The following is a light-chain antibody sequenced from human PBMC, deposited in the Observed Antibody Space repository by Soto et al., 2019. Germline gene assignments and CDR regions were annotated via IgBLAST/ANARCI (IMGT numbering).Light chain of an antibody. V-gene: IGLV2-18*02. Sequence: QSALTQPPSVSGSPRQSGTISCNGTSSDVGSYNRVSWYQQPPGTAPKLMIYEVSNRPSGVPDRFSGSKSGNTASLTISGLQAEDEADYYCSSYTSSSTYVFGTGTKVTVL. CDR2: EVS. CDR1: SSDVGSYNR. CDR3: SSYTSSSTYV. J-gene: IGLJ1*01.